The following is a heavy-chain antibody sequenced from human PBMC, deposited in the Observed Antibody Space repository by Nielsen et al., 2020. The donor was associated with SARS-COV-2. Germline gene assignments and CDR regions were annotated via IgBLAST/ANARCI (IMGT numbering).Heavy chain of an antibody. D-gene: IGHD6-13*01. CDR1: GFSISDSG. Sequence: GESLKISCAASGFSISDSGMHWVRQPSGRGLEWLGRIRTKSHSYETVYAVSVRDRFTISRDDSENTAYLQVNSLRTEDTAVYFCARVNPISGSWFDALDIWGQGTLVTVSS. J-gene: IGHJ3*02. CDR3: ARVNPISGSWFDALDI. V-gene: IGHV3-73*01. CDR2: IRTKSHSYET.